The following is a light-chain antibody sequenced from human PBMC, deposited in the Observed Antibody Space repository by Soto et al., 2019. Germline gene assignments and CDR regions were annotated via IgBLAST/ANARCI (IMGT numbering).Light chain of an antibody. V-gene: IGLV3-1*01. CDR3: QAWDSSTVV. J-gene: IGLJ2*01. CDR1: KLGDKY. Sequence: SYELTQPPSVSVSPGQTASITCSGDKLGDKYACWYQQKPGQSPVLVIYQDTKRPSGIPERFFGSNSGNTATLTISGTQAMDEADDYCQAWDSSTVVFGGGTKVTV. CDR2: QDT.